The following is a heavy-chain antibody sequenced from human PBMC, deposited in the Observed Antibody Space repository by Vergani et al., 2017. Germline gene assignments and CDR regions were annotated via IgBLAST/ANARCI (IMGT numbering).Heavy chain of an antibody. D-gene: IGHD3-10*01. CDR1: GGSMSGYY. CDR3: ARSRIYYGAGSPDY. J-gene: IGHJ4*02. V-gene: IGHV4-59*01. Sequence: QVRLQESGPGLVKPSETLSLTCSVSGGSMSGYYWSWIRQPPGKGLEWMGYVSFRGDTLYDPSVKGRMTISLNTSSNQFSLYLTSVTAADTAVYYCARSRIYYGAGSPDYWGQETLVTVSS. CDR2: VSFRGDT.